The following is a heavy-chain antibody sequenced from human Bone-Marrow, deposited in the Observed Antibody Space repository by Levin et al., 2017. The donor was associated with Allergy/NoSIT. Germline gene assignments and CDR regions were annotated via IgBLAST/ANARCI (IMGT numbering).Heavy chain of an antibody. J-gene: IGHJ4*02. CDR3: VRDGGLIDY. Sequence: GESLKISCEASGFVFSDYYMSWFRQAPGKGLEWVSYISKDSVTIYYADSVRGRFTISRDNAKKSMFLHIRGLRAEDTAVYYCVRDGGLIDYWGRGTLVTVSS. CDR1: GFVFSDYY. CDR2: ISKDSVTI. V-gene: IGHV3-11*01. D-gene: IGHD2-15*01.